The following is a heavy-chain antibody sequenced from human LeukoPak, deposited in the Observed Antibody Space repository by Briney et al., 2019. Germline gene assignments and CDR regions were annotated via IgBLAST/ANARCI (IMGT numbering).Heavy chain of an antibody. V-gene: IGHV4-4*07. Sequence: SETLSLTCTVSGGSISSYYWSWIRQPAGKGLEWIGRIYTSGSTNYNPSLKSRVTMSVDTSKNQFSLKLSSVTAADTAVYYCARGVGFGDSINDAFDIWGQGTMVTVSS. CDR3: ARGVGFGDSINDAFDI. CDR2: IYTSGST. D-gene: IGHD3-10*01. J-gene: IGHJ3*02. CDR1: GGSISSYY.